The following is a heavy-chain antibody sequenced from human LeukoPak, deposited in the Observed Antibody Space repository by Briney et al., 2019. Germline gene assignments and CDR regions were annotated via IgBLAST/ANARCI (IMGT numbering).Heavy chain of an antibody. V-gene: IGHV1-24*01. CDR1: GYTFTSYD. CDR3: ATVRTYYDILTGYSNFDY. D-gene: IGHD3-9*01. CDR2: FDPEDGET. Sequence: WASVKVSCKASGYTFTSYDINWVRQAPGKGLEWMGGFDPEDGETIYAQKFQGRVTMTEDTSTDTAYMELSSLRSEDTAVYYCATVRTYYDILTGYSNFDYWGQGTLVTVSS. J-gene: IGHJ4*02.